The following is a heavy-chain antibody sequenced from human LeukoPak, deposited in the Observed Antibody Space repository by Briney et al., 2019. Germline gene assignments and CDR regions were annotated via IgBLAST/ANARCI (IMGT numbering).Heavy chain of an antibody. J-gene: IGHJ6*03. CDR2: IYYSGST. D-gene: IGHD6-6*01. Sequence: PSETLSLTCTVSGGSISSYYWSWIRQPPGKGLEWIGYIYYSGSTNYNPSLKSRVTISVDTSKSQFSLKLSSVTAADTAVYYCARDRSGIAARYYYYYYMDVWGKGTTVTVSS. CDR1: GGSISSYY. V-gene: IGHV4-59*01. CDR3: ARDRSGIAARYYYYYYMDV.